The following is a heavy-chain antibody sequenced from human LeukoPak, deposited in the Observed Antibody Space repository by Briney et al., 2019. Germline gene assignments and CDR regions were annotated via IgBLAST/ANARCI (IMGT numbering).Heavy chain of an antibody. CDR2: ITPNSGDT. V-gene: IGHV1-2*06. Sequence: ASVKVSRKASGYTFTGFFMHWVRQAPGQGLEWMGRITPNSGDTNYAQMFQGRVSMTRDTSISTAYMELSSLRSDDTAVYYCARAKAGPYDSTAFYPWGLGTLVTVSS. CDR1: GYTFTGFF. D-gene: IGHD3-22*01. CDR3: ARAKAGPYDSTAFYP. J-gene: IGHJ5*02.